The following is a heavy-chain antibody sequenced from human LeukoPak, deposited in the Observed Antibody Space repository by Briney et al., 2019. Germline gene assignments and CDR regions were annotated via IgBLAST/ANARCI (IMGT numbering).Heavy chain of an antibody. D-gene: IGHD7-27*01. CDR1: GGSISSSSYY. Sequence: SETLSLTCTVSGGSISSSSYYWGWIRQPPGKGLEWIGYIYYSGSTNYNPSLKSRVTISVDTSKNQFSLKLSSVTAADTAVYYCASKNWGNYFDYWGQGTLVTVSS. CDR2: IYYSGST. V-gene: IGHV4-61*05. J-gene: IGHJ4*02. CDR3: ASKNWGNYFDY.